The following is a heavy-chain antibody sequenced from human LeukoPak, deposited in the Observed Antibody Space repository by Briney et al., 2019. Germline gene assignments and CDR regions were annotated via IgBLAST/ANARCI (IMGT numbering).Heavy chain of an antibody. CDR3: AVYDSGYFQH. CDR2: IYDIGST. CDR1: GGSISGHY. V-gene: IGHV4-59*11. Sequence: SETLSLTCTVSGGSISGHYWTWIRQPPGKGLEWIGYIYDIGSTTYDPSLKSRVTISVDTSKNQFSLKLSSVTAADTAVYYCAVYDSGYFQHWGQGTLVTVSS. J-gene: IGHJ1*01. D-gene: IGHD3-22*01.